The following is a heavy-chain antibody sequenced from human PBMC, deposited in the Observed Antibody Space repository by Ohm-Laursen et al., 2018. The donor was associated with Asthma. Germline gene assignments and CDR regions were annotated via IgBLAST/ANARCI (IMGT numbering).Heavy chain of an antibody. D-gene: IGHD3-22*01. J-gene: IGHJ4*02. CDR1: GFTFSSYG. Sequence: SLRLSCAASGFTFSSYGMHWVRQAPGKGLEWVAVIWNDGSNKYYADSVKGRFTISRGNSKNTLYLQMNSLRAEDTAVYYCARDIYDSSGYYSPGDYWGQGTLVTVSS. V-gene: IGHV3-33*01. CDR2: IWNDGSNK. CDR3: ARDIYDSSGYYSPGDY.